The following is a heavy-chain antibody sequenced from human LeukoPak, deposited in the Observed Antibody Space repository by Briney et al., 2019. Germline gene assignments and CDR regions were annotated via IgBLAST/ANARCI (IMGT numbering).Heavy chain of an antibody. CDR1: GFTFRSYS. Sequence: GGSLRLSRAASGFTFRSYSLIWVRPAPGRGLEWVSSISSGNSYIYYADSVKGRFTISRDNAKSSLYLQMNSLRAEDTAGDSCARVADGGYWGQGTLVTVSS. V-gene: IGHV3-21*01. CDR3: ARVADGGY. D-gene: IGHD4-23*01. CDR2: ISSGNSYI. J-gene: IGHJ4*02.